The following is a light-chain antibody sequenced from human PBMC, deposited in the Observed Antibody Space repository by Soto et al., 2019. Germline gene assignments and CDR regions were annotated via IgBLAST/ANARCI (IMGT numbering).Light chain of an antibody. V-gene: IGKV3-20*01. CDR2: GAS. CDR1: QSVRSSY. Sequence: EIVLTQSPGTLSLSPGGRATLSCRASQSVRSSYLAWYQQRPGQAPRLLIFGASFRATGIPDRFSGSGSGTDFTLTISRLGLEDFAVYYCQQYGRTLTFGGGTEVDIK. J-gene: IGKJ4*01. CDR3: QQYGRTLT.